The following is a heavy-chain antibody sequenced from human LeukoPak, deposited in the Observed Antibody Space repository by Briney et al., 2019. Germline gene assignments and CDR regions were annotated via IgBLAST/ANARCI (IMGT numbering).Heavy chain of an antibody. CDR3: ARGGYSFDY. D-gene: IGHD5-12*01. CDR2: LHADGNEK. J-gene: IGHJ4*02. V-gene: IGHV3-7*01. Sequence: GGSLRLSCAASGFTISDYHMNWVRQAPGKGLEWVARLHADGNEKYFVHSVKGRFTVSRDNAKNSLYLQMNSLRVEDTAVYYCARGGYSFDYLGQGTLVTVSS. CDR1: GFTISDYH.